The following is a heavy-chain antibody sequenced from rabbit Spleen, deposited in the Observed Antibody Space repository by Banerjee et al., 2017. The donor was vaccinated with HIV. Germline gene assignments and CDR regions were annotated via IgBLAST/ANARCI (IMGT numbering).Heavy chain of an antibody. CDR2: IRVSDGVP. V-gene: IGHV1S40*01. CDR1: GFSFSSGYD. CDR3: ARDNIDGTAFDYADL. D-gene: IGHD3-3*01. Sequence: QQLVESGGDLVKPGASLTLTCTASGFSFSSGYDMCWVRQAPGKGLEWIACIRVSDGVPYYASWVNGRFTISKTSSTTVTLQLNSLTAADTATYFCARDNIDGTAFDYADLWGPGTLVTVS. J-gene: IGHJ6*01.